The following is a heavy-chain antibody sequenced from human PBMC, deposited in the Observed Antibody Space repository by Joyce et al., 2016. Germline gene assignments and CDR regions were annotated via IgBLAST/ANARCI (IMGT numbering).Heavy chain of an antibody. CDR2: ISYDGSNQ. D-gene: IGHD3-3*01. V-gene: IGHV3-30*18. CDR1: GFIFSSYD. Sequence: QAQLVESGGGVVQPGRSLRLSCAASGFIFSSYDIHWVRQAPGKGLEWVTVISYDGSNQYFLDSVKVRFITSRDNSKNTVYLQMNSLRPYDTAVYYCAKAYYPTFAVAVSLEIWGQGTTVTVSS. CDR3: AKAYYPTFAVAVSLEI. J-gene: IGHJ3*02.